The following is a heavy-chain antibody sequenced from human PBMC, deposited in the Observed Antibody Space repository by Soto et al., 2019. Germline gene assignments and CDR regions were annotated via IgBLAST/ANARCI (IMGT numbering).Heavy chain of an antibody. CDR3: ARGRLLWFGELFKPGGADAFDI. J-gene: IGHJ3*02. V-gene: IGHV3-13*04. Sequence: PGGSLRLSCAASGFTFSSYDMHWVRQATGKGLEWVSAIGTAGDTYYPGSVKGRFTISRENAKNSLYLQMNSLRAGDTAVYYCARGRLLWFGELFKPGGADAFDIWGQGTMVTVS. CDR1: GFTFSSYD. D-gene: IGHD3-10*01. CDR2: IGTAGDT.